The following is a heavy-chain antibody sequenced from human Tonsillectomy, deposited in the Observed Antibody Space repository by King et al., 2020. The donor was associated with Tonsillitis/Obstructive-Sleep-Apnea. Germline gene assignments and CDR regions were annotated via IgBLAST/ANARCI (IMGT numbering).Heavy chain of an antibody. J-gene: IGHJ4*02. D-gene: IGHD2-2*01. Sequence: VQLVESGGGLVQPGRSLRLSCAASGFTFDVYVMHWVRQAPGKGLEWVSGISGNSGLIAYADSVKGRVTHSRDKAKNSLYLQMMSLRPEDTALYYCAETCPTFFSTTICPFAYWGQGTLVTVSS. CDR1: GFTFDVYV. CDR3: AETCPTFFSTTICPFAY. V-gene: IGHV3-9*01. CDR2: ISGNSGLI.